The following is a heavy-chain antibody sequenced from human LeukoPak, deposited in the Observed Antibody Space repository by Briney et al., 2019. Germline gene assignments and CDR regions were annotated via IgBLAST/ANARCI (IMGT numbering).Heavy chain of an antibody. CDR2: INTNTGNP. J-gene: IGHJ3*02. CDR3: ARSSDYGDQNDAFDI. Sequence: GASVKVSCKASGYTFTSYAMNWVRQAPGQGLEWMGWINTNTGNPTYAQGFTGRFVFSLDTSVSTAYLQISSLKAEDTAVYCARSSDYGDQNDAFDIWGQGTMVTVSS. V-gene: IGHV7-4-1*02. D-gene: IGHD4-17*01. CDR1: GYTFTSYA.